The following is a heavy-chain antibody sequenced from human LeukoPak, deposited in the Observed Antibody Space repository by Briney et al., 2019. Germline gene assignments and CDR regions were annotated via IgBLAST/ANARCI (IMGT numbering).Heavy chain of an antibody. V-gene: IGHV7-4-1*02. CDR3: ATYSSTDFDY. D-gene: IGHD6-13*01. J-gene: IGHJ4*02. Sequence: GASVKVSCKASGYTFTSYGIGWVRQAPGQGLEWMGWINTNTGNPTYAQGFTGRFVFSLDTSVSTAYLQISSLKAEDTAVYYCATYSSTDFDYWGQGTLVTVSS. CDR2: INTNTGNP. CDR1: GYTFTSYG.